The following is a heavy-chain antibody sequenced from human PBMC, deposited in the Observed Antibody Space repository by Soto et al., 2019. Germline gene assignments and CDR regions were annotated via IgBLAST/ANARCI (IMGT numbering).Heavy chain of an antibody. J-gene: IGHJ3*02. D-gene: IGHD6-13*01. V-gene: IGHV1-18*01. CDR2: ISAYNGNT. CDR3: ARDEASSWSYAFDI. Sequence: APVKVSWKASGYTFTSYGISWGRQAPGQGVEWMGWISAYNGNTNYAQKLQGRVTMTTDTSTSTAYMELRSLRSDDTAVYYCARDEASSWSYAFDIWGQGTMVTVSS. CDR1: GYTFTSYG.